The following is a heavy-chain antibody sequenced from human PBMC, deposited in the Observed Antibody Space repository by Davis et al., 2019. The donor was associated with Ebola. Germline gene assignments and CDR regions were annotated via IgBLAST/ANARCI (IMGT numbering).Heavy chain of an antibody. V-gene: IGHV3-23*01. CDR1: GFTFSSYA. J-gene: IGHJ4*02. CDR3: ARDIPSDVVVWRAWKY. D-gene: IGHD2-2*01. Sequence: GESLKISCAASGFTFSSYAMSWVRQAPGKGLEWVSAISGSGGSTYYADSVKGRFTISRDNSKNTLYLQMNSLRAEDTAVYYCARDIPSDVVVWRAWKYWGQGTPVTVSS. CDR2: ISGSGGST.